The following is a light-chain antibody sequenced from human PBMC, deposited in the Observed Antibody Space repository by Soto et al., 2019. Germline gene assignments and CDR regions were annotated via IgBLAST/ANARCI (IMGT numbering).Light chain of an antibody. J-gene: IGLJ1*01. Sequence: QSVLTPSSSESGSLGQSVSISCTGTSIDVGVYDYVSWYQQHPGKAPKLILYEVTIRPSGVSARFSGSKSGNTASLTLSGAQPEDEAEYYCLLSYNGPYVFGTGTQVTVL. CDR1: SIDVGVYDY. CDR2: EVT. CDR3: LLSYNGPYV. V-gene: IGLV2-8*01.